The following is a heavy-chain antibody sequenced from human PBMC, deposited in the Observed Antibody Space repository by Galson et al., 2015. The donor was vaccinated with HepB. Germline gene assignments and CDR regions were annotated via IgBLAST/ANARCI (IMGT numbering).Heavy chain of an antibody. J-gene: IGHJ4*02. Sequence: SVKVSCKASGGTFSSYTISWVRQAPGQGLEWMGRIIPILGIANYAQKFQGRVTITADKTTSTAYMELSSLRSEDTAVDYCAFSRPFGSIAAAGTTEEFDYWGQGTLVTVSS. CDR3: AFSRPFGSIAAAGTTEEFDY. D-gene: IGHD6-13*01. CDR2: IIPILGIA. CDR1: GGTFSSYT. V-gene: IGHV1-69*02.